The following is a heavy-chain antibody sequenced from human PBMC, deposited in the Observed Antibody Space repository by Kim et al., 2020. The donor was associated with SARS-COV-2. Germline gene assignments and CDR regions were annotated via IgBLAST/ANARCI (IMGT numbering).Heavy chain of an antibody. Sequence: GGSLRLSCAASGFTFSSYAMHWVRQAPGKGLEWVAVISYDGSNKYYADSVKGRFTISRDNSKNTLYLQMNSLRAEDTAVYYCAREGGRSSTSWYKYGGGDYWGQGTLVTVSS. CDR1: GFTFSSYA. V-gene: IGHV3-30-3*01. CDR3: AREGGRSSTSWYKYGGGDY. D-gene: IGHD2-2*02. CDR2: ISYDGSNK. J-gene: IGHJ4*02.